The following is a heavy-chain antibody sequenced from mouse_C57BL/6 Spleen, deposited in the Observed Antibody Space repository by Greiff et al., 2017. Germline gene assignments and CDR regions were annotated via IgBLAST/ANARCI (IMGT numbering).Heavy chain of an antibody. Sequence: QVQLKQPGAELVKPGASVKMSCKASGYTFTSYWIPWVKQRPGQGLEWIGDIYPGSGSTNYNEKFKGKATLTVDTSSSTAYMQLSSLTSEDAAFYYWAREVEITTVVTPFAYWGQGTLVTVSA. J-gene: IGHJ3*01. CDR3: AREVEITTVVTPFAY. V-gene: IGHV1-55*01. CDR1: GYTFTSYW. D-gene: IGHD1-1*01. CDR2: IYPGSGST.